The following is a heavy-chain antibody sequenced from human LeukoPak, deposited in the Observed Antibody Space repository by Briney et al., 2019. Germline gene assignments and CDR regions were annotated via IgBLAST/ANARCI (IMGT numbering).Heavy chain of an antibody. CDR3: ARHGADIVVVPSGSIVY. V-gene: IGHV4-39*01. J-gene: IGHJ4*02. D-gene: IGHD2-2*01. Sequence: SETLSLTCTVSGGSISSSTYYWGWIRQPPGKGLEWIGGIYSSGSSYYNPSLKSRVTISVDTSKNQFSLKLSSVTAADTAVYCCARHGADIVVVPSGSIVYWGQGTLVTVSS. CDR1: GGSISSSTYY. CDR2: IYSSGSS.